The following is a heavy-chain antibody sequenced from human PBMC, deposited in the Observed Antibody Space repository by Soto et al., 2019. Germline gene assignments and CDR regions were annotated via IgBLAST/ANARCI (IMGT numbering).Heavy chain of an antibody. D-gene: IGHD3-3*01. CDR1: GFSFSKYG. V-gene: IGHV3-30*18. Sequence: QVQLVESGGGVVQPGTSLRLSCAASGFSFSKYGIHLVRQAPGKGLEWVAIITYYGSNKYYLDSVKGRFTISRDNSRNTAFLQMDSLTAEDTATYYCAKALSEWIPTYCFDSWGQGARVTVTS. CDR3: AKALSEWIPTYCFDS. J-gene: IGHJ4*02. CDR2: ITYYGSNK.